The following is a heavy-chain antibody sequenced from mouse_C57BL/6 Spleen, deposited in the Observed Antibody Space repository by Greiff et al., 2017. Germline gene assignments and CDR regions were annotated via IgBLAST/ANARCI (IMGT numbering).Heavy chain of an antibody. V-gene: IGHV1-4*01. CDR2: INPSSGYT. J-gene: IGHJ2*01. CDR1: GYTFTSYA. CDR3: ARSLYYFDY. Sequence: VHLVESGAELARPGASVKMSCKASGYTFTSYAMHWVKQRPGQGLEWIGYINPSSGYTKYNQKFKDKATLTADKSSSTAYMQLSSLTSEDSAVYYCARSLYYFDYWGQGTTLTVSS.